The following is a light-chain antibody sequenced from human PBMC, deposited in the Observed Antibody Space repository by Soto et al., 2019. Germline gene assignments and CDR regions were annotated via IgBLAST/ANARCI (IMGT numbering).Light chain of an antibody. J-gene: IGKJ1*01. CDR1: QSVSSY. V-gene: IGKV3-11*01. Sequence: EIVLTQSPATLSLSPGERATLSCRASQSVSSYLAWYQQKPGQAPRLLIYDASNRATGIPARFSGSGSGTDFTLTISSLEPEDFADYYCQQRSXWPLTFGQGTKVDIK. CDR3: QQRSXWPLT. CDR2: DAS.